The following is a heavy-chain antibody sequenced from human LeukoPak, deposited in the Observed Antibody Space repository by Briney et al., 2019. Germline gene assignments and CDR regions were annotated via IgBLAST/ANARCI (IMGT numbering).Heavy chain of an antibody. CDR3: ARGPKYYYGSGSYWDFDY. J-gene: IGHJ4*02. CDR2: IYYSGSA. Sequence: SETLSLTCTVSGGSVNSGTYYWSWIRQPPGKGLEWIGNIYYSGSAYYNPSLKSRVTMSVDTSKNQFSLKLSSVTAADTAVYYCARGPKYYYGSGSYWDFDYWGQGTLVTVSS. D-gene: IGHD3-10*01. V-gene: IGHV4-39*07. CDR1: GGSVNSGTYY.